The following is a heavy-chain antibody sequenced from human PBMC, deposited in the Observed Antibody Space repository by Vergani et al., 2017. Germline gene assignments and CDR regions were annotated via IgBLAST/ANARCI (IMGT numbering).Heavy chain of an antibody. V-gene: IGHV3-23*04. CDR2: ISGSGGST. J-gene: IGHJ2*01. D-gene: IGHD6-13*01. Sequence: DVDLVESGGGFVQPGGSRRLSCAASGFTFSSYAMSWVRQAPGKGLEWVSAISGSGGSTYYADSVKGRFTISRDNSKNTLYLQMNSLRAEDTALYYCVKDIAASGNYWYFDLWGRGTLVTVSS. CDR1: GFTFSSYA. CDR3: VKDIAASGNYWYFDL.